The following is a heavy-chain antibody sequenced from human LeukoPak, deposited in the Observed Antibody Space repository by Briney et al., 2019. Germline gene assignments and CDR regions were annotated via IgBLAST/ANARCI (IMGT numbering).Heavy chain of an antibody. V-gene: IGHV3-48*03. Sequence: VGSLRLSCAASGFTFSSYEMNWVRQAPGKGLEWVSYISSSGSTIYYADSVKGRFTISRDNAKNSLYLQLNSLRAQATAVYSCARDLPRGGSYYFDFWGQGTVVSVSS. CDR3: ARDLPRGGSYYFDF. D-gene: IGHD3-16*01. J-gene: IGHJ4*02. CDR2: ISSSGSTI. CDR1: GFTFSSYE.